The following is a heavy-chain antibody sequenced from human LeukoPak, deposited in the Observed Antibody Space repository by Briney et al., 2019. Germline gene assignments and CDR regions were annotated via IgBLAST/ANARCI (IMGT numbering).Heavy chain of an antibody. CDR2: ISSSSSYI. V-gene: IGHV3-21*01. D-gene: IGHD5-18*01. Sequence: GGSLRLSCAASGFTFSSYSMNWVRQAPGKGLEWVSSISSSSSYIYYADSVKGRFTISRDNAKNPLYLQMNSLRAEDTAVYYCARGGAVNVDTAMGLFDYWGQGTLVTVSS. CDR1: GFTFSSYS. J-gene: IGHJ4*02. CDR3: ARGGAVNVDTAMGLFDY.